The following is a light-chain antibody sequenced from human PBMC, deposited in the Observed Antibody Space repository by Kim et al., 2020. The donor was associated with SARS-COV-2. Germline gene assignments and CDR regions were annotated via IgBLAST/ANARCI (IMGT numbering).Light chain of an antibody. CDR2: GAS. Sequence: ASVGDRGTITWRASQDISNSLAWYQQKPGKGPKRLIYGASSLQSGVPSRFSGSGSGTEFTLTISSLEAEDFATYYCLQHNSYPLTFGGGRKVEIK. CDR1: QDISNS. J-gene: IGKJ4*01. V-gene: IGKV1-17*03. CDR3: LQHNSYPLT.